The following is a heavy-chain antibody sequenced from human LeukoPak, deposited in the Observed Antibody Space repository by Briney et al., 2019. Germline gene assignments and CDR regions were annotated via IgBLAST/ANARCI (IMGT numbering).Heavy chain of an antibody. Sequence: PPGGSLRLSCAASGFTFTTYWMSWVRQAPGKGLEWVANIKQDGTEKYYVDSVKGRFTISRDNAKNSLYLQMNSLRVEDTAVYYCAKDTLGGSYYGVSAWSYFDYWGQGTLVTVSS. CDR2: IKQDGTEK. CDR3: AKDTLGGSYYGVSAWSYFDY. V-gene: IGHV3-7*01. D-gene: IGHD1-26*01. CDR1: GFTFTTYW. J-gene: IGHJ4*02.